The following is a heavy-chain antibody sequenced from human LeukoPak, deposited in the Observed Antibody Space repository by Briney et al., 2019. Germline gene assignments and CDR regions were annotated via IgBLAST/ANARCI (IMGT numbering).Heavy chain of an antibody. CDR3: ARNLYGSSLFDY. CDR2: ISSSSSYI. J-gene: IGHJ4*02. V-gene: IGHV3-21*01. Sequence: GGSLRLSCAASGFTFSSYSMNWVRQAPGKGLEWVSSISSSSSYIYYADSVKGRFTISRDNAKNSLYLQMNGLRAEDTAVYYCARNLYGSSLFDYWGQGTLVTVSS. CDR1: GFTFSSYS. D-gene: IGHD6-19*01.